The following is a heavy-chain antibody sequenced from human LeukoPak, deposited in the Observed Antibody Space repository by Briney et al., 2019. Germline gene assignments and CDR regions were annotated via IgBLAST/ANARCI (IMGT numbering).Heavy chain of an antibody. D-gene: IGHD3-16*01. V-gene: IGHV3-23*01. CDR2: ISGRGGGK. J-gene: IGHJ4*02. Sequence: PGGSLRLSCAASGFTFSNYDMSWVRQAPGKGLEWVSAISGRGGGKYYADPVKGRFTISRDNSKNTLYLQMNCLRAEDTAVYYCARGKGDTGGSFDYWGQGTLVTVSS. CDR1: GFTFSNYD. CDR3: ARGKGDTGGSFDY.